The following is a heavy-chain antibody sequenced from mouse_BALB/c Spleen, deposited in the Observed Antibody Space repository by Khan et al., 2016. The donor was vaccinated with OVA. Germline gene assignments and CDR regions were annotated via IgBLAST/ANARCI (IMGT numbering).Heavy chain of an antibody. CDR1: GFSLSRYS. CDR3: ARNHYGGGYWYFDV. CDR2: IWGDGST. D-gene: IGHD1-1*01. V-gene: IGHV2-6-4*01. Sequence: QVQLKESGPGLVAPSQSLSITCTVSGFSLSRYSVHWVRQPPGKGLEWLGMIWGDGSTDFNSTLKSRMSISKDNSKSQVLLKMNSLQTDDTDMYYGARNHYGGGYWYFDVWGAGTTVTVSS. J-gene: IGHJ1*01.